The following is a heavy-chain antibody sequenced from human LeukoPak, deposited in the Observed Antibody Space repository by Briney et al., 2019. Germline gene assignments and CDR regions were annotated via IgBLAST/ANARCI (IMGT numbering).Heavy chain of an antibody. V-gene: IGHV3-48*03. D-gene: IGHD3-10*01. J-gene: IGHJ4*02. CDR2: ISSSGSTI. CDR3: ARDHSGELLYEPFDY. Sequence: PGGSLRLSCAASGFTFSSYEMNWVRQAPGKGLEWVSYISSSGSTIYYADSVKGRFTISRDNAKNSLYLQMNSLRAEDTAVYYCARDHSGELLYEPFDYWGQGTLVTVSS. CDR1: GFTFSSYE.